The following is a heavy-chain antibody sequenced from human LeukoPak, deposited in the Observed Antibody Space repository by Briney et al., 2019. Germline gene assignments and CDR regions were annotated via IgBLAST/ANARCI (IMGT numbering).Heavy chain of an antibody. D-gene: IGHD3-10*01. CDR3: AKVYWFGESLDY. Sequence: GGSLRLSCAASGFTFDDYAMHWVRQAPGKGLEWVSGISWNSGSIGYADSVKGRFTISRDNAKNSLYLQMNSLRAEDTALYYCAKVYWFGESLDYWGQGTLVTVSS. CDR2: ISWNSGSI. V-gene: IGHV3-9*01. CDR1: GFTFDDYA. J-gene: IGHJ4*02.